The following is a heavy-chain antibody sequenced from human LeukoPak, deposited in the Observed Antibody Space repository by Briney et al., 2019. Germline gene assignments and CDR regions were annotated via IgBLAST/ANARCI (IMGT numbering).Heavy chain of an antibody. CDR2: IYYTGTT. J-gene: IGHJ6*02. CDR3: ARTSRHFYTSGSASKSWPDGMDV. CDR1: GGSISNYY. D-gene: IGHD3-10*01. Sequence: NPSETLSLTCTVSGGSISNYYWTWIRQPPGKGLEWIGYIYYTGTTAYNSSLKSRVTISVDTSENQFSLKLNSVTDADTAIYYCARTSRHFYTSGSASKSWPDGMDVWGPGTTVTVSS. V-gene: IGHV4-59*01.